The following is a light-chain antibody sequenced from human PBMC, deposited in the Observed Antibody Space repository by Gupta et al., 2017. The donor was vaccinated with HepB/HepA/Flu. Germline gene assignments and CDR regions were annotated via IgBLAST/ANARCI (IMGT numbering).Light chain of an antibody. J-gene: IGKJ2*01. CDR1: QGLLYSDGHTY. V-gene: IGKV2-30*01. CDR3: MQGTHWPLYT. CDR2: KVS. Sequence: DIVMTQSPLSLPVTLGQPASISCRSSQGLLYSDGHTYLSWFHQRPGQSPRRLIYKVSNRDSGVPDRFSGSGSGTDFTLKISRVEAEDVGVYYCMQGTHWPLYTFGQGTKLEIK.